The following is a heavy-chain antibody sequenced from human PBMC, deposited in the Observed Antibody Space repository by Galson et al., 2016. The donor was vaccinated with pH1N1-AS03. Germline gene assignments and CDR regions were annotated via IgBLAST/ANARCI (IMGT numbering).Heavy chain of an antibody. D-gene: IGHD6-19*01. CDR2: LNSTSGNT. Sequence: SVKVSCKASGYSFINYAIHWVRQAPGQRLEWMGWLNSTSGNTEYSQKFQGRVTITRDTSASTASMELSSLRSEDTAVYYCAKVGIAISSGWYGRFDYWGQGTLVTVSS. CDR3: AKVGIAISSGWYGRFDY. V-gene: IGHV1-3*01. J-gene: IGHJ4*02. CDR1: GYSFINYA.